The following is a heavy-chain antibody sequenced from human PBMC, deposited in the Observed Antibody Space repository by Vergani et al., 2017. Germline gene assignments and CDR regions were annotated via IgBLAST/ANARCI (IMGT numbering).Heavy chain of an antibody. CDR1: GFTFSSYA. V-gene: IGHV3-23*03. CDR3: AKDRDIVVVPAKDYMDV. J-gene: IGHJ6*03. D-gene: IGHD2-2*01. Sequence: EAQLLESGGGLVQPGGSLRLSCAASGFTFSSYAMSWVRQAPGKGLEWVSVIYSGGSSTYYADSVKGRFTISRDNSKNTLYLQMNSLRAEDTAVYYCAKDRDIVVVPAKDYMDVWGKGTTVTVSS. CDR2: IYSGGSST.